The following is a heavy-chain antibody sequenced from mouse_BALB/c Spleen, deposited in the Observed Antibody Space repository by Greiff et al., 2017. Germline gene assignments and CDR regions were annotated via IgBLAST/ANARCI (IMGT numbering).Heavy chain of an antibody. CDR2: ISYSGST. CDR1: GYSITSDYA. CDR3: ARGVYGIDR. Sequence: EVQLQQSGPGLVKPSQSLSLTCTVTGYSITSDYAWYWIRQFPGNILGWMGYISYSGSTSYNPSLKSRISITRDTSKNQFFLQLNSVTTEDTATCYGARGVYGIDRWGQGTTLTVSS. J-gene: IGHJ2*01. V-gene: IGHV3-2*02. D-gene: IGHD2-10*02.